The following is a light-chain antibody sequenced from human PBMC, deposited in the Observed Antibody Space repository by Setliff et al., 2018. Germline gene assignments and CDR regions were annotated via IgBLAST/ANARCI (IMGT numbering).Light chain of an antibody. CDR2: DVT. CDR1: SRDVGAYNY. V-gene: IGLV2-11*01. J-gene: IGLJ1*01. CDR3: SSYTSSSTWV. Sequence: QSALAQPRSVSGSPGQSVTISCTGASRDVGAYNYVSWYQQHPGKVPKLMIYDVTKRPSGVPDRFSGSKSGNTASLTISGLQAEDEADYYCSSYTSSSTWVFGTGTKVTVL.